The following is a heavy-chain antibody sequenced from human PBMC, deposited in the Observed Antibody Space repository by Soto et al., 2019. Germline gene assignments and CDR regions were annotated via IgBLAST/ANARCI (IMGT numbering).Heavy chain of an antibody. J-gene: IGHJ3*02. CDR2: IIPIFGTA. CDR1: GGTFSSYA. D-gene: IGHD3-22*01. Sequence: QVQLVQSGAEVKKPGSSVKVSCTASGGTFSSYAISWVRQAPGQGLEWMGGIIPIFGTANYAQKFQGRVTITADESTSTAYMELSSLRSEDTAVYYCARDPYYYDSSGYIGAFDIWGQGTMVTVSS. V-gene: IGHV1-69*01. CDR3: ARDPYYYDSSGYIGAFDI.